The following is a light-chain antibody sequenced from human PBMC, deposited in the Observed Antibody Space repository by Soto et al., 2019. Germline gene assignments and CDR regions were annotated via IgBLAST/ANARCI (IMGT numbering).Light chain of an antibody. J-gene: IGKJ1*01. CDR1: QSISSY. V-gene: IGKV1-39*01. CDR3: PQSYSTLWT. CDR2: AAS. Sequence: IQVTQSPSSLSANIGDRVTITCRASQSISSYLNWYQQKPGKAPKLLIYAASSLQSGVPSRFSGSGSGTDFTLTISSLQPEDFATYYCPQSYSTLWTFGQGTKV.